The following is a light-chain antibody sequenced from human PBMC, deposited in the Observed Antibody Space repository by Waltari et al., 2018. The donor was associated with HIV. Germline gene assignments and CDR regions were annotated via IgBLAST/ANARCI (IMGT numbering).Light chain of an antibody. CDR1: ALPKKY. CDR3: YSTDSSDKHGV. Sequence: SYELTQPPSVSGSPGQPARITCPGDALPKKYHYWYQQKSGQAPGLVVYEDSKRPSGIPERFSGSTSGTVATLTISGAQVEDEADFYCYSTDSSDKHGVFGGGTKLTVL. V-gene: IGLV3-10*01. CDR2: EDS. J-gene: IGLJ2*01.